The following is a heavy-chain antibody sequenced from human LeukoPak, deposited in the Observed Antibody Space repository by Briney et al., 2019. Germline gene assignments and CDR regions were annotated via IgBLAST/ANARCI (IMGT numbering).Heavy chain of an antibody. CDR2: TYNGDNT. J-gene: IGHJ4*02. CDR1: GFTVSSNY. V-gene: IGHV3-53*04. Sequence: PGGSLRLSCAASGFTVSSNYMNWVRQAPGKGLEWVSVTYNGDNTYYADSVKGRFTISKHNSKNTPFLQMNSLRAEDTAVYYCARVGSYSNYGFGDYWGQGTLVTVSS. D-gene: IGHD4-11*01. CDR3: ARVGSYSNYGFGDY.